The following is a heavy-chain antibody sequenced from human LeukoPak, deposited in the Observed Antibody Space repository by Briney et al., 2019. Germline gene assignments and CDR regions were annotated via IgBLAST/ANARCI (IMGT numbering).Heavy chain of an antibody. J-gene: IGHJ4*02. CDR3: AGRRVLDASFDY. D-gene: IGHD3-16*01. V-gene: IGHV3-66*02. CDR2: IYSGDNT. CDR1: GFTVSNNY. Sequence: GGSLRLSCAASGFTVSNNYMSWVRQAPGKGLEWVSVIYSGDNTYYVESVKGRFTISRDNSKNTLFLQTNRLRAEDTAVYYCAGRRVLDASFDYWGQGTLVTVPS.